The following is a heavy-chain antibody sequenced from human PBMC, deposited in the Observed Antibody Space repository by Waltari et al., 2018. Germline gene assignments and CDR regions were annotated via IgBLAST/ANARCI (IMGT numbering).Heavy chain of an antibody. CDR2: IYYSGST. Sequence: QVQLQESGPGLVKPSETLSLTCTVSGGSISSYYWSWIRQPPGKGLEWIGYIYYSGSTNYNPSLKSRVTISVDTSKNQFSLKLSSVTAADTAVYYCARSYPDYYDSSGYNYWGQGTLVIVSS. CDR3: ARSYPDYYDSSGYNY. J-gene: IGHJ4*02. D-gene: IGHD3-22*01. CDR1: GGSISSYY. V-gene: IGHV4-59*01.